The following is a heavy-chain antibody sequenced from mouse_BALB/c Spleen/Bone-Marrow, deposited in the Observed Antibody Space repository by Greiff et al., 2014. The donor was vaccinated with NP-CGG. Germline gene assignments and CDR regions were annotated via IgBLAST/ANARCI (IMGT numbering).Heavy chain of an antibody. J-gene: IGHJ2*01. CDR2: ISSGRSTI. CDR3: ARSGSSSGYFDY. D-gene: IGHD1-1*01. V-gene: IGHV5-17*02. CDR1: GFTFSSFG. Sequence: VHVKQSGGGLVQPGGSRKLSCAASGFTFSSFGMHWVRQAPEKGLEWVAYISSGRSTIYYADTVMGRFTISRDNPKNTLFLQMTSLRSEDTAMYYCARSGSSSGYFDYWGQGTTLTVSS.